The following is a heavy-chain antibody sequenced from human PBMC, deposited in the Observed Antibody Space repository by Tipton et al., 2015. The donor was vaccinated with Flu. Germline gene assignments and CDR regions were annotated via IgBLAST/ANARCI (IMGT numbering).Heavy chain of an antibody. Sequence: TLSLTCTVSGGSISSSSYYWGWIRQPPGKGLEWIGSIYYSGSTHYNPSLKSRVTISVDTSKNQFSLKLSSVTAADTAVYYCARGAVAANYYYGMDVWGQGTTVTVSS. V-gene: IGHV4-39*07. CDR3: ARGAVAANYYYGMDV. D-gene: IGHD6-19*01. CDR1: GGSISSSSYY. J-gene: IGHJ6*02. CDR2: IYYSGST.